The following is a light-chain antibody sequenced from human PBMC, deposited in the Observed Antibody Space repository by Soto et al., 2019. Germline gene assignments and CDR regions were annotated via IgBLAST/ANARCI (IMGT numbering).Light chain of an antibody. J-gene: IGLJ1*01. CDR3: STYTSSSTYV. CDR2: DVS. CDR1: SADIGGYNY. Sequence: QSVLTQPASVSGSPGQSITISCTGTSADIGGYNYVSWYQQHPGKAPKLILSDVSDRPSGVSNRFSGSKSGSTASLAISGLQAEDEADYYCSTYTSSSTYVFGAGTKLTVL. V-gene: IGLV2-14*01.